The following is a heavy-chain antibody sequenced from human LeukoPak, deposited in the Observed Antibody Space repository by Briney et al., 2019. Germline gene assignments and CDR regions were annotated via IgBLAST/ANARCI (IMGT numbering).Heavy chain of an antibody. CDR1: AFTFSSYR. J-gene: IGHJ4*02. CDR2: ISSSSSYI. Sequence: GGSLRLSCAASAFTFSSYRMNWVRRAPGKGLEWVSSISSSSSYIYYADSVKGRFTISRDNAKNSLYLQMNSLRAEDTAVYYCAREGSGVAGHFDYWGQGTLVTVSS. CDR3: AREGSGVAGHFDY. V-gene: IGHV3-21*01. D-gene: IGHD6-19*01.